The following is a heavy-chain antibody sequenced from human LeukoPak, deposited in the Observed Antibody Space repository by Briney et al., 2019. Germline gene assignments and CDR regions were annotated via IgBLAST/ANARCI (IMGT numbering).Heavy chain of an antibody. CDR3: ARRIYDFWSGYQYYFDY. D-gene: IGHD3-3*01. Sequence: PSETLSLTCTVSGGSISSSSYNWGWIRQPPGKGLEWIGSIYYSGSTYYNPSLKSRVTISVDTSKNQFSLKLSSVTAADTAVYYCARRIYDFWSGYQYYFDYWGQGTLVTVSS. CDR1: GGSISSSSYN. V-gene: IGHV4-39*01. J-gene: IGHJ4*02. CDR2: IYYSGST.